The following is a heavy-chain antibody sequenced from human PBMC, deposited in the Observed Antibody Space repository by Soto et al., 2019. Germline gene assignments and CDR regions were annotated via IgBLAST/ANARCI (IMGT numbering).Heavy chain of an antibody. Sequence: GGSLRLSCAASGFTFSSYTMHWVRQAPGKGLEWVSLISWDGGSTYYADSVKGRFTISRDNSKNSLYLQMNSLRTEDTALYYCAKGIYDSSGYYYYYGMDVWGQGTTVTVSS. CDR2: ISWDGGST. J-gene: IGHJ6*02. CDR3: AKGIYDSSGYYYYYGMDV. CDR1: GFTFSSYT. D-gene: IGHD3-22*01. V-gene: IGHV3-43*01.